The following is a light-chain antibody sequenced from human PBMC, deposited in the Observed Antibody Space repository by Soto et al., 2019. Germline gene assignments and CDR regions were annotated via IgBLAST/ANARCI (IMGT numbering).Light chain of an antibody. CDR3: SSYTSSSTRLV. V-gene: IGLV2-14*01. J-gene: IGLJ1*01. CDR2: EVS. Sequence: QSVLTQPASVSGSPGQSITISCTGTSSDVGGYNYVSWYQQHPGKAPKLMIYEVSNRPSGVSNRFSGSKSGNTASLTISGLQAEDEADYYCSSYTSSSTRLVFGTGSKGT. CDR1: SSDVGGYNY.